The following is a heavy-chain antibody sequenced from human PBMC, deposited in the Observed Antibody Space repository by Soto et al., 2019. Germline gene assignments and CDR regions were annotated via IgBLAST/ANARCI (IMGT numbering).Heavy chain of an antibody. D-gene: IGHD1-26*01. CDR1: GYTFTNYG. V-gene: IGHV1-18*01. Sequence: QVQLVQSGVEVKKPGASVKVSCKASGYTFTNYGISWVRQAPGQGLEWMGWISTYDAKTNYTQKFQGRVTMTTDTSTITAYMELTSLRSDDTAVYYCARGEAHFDFWGQGTLVTVS. CDR3: ARGEAHFDF. CDR2: ISTYDAKT. J-gene: IGHJ4*02.